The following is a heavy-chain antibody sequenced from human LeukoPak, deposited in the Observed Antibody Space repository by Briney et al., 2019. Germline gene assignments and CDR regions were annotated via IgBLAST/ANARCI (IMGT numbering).Heavy chain of an antibody. J-gene: IGHJ4*02. CDR3: ARVGEAGGTYYFDY. Sequence: PGGSLRLSCAASGFTFSNYWMSWVRQAPGKGLEWVANMKQDGSETYYVDSVKGRFTISRDNAKNSLYLQMNSLRAEDTALYHCARVGEAGGTYYFDYWGQGTLVTVSS. CDR1: GFTFSNYW. CDR2: MKQDGSET. D-gene: IGHD4-17*01. V-gene: IGHV3-7*03.